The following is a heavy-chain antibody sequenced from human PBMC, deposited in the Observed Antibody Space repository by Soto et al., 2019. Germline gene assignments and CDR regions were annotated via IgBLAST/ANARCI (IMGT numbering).Heavy chain of an antibody. CDR2: ISGNGATT. CDR1: GFAFSNYA. CDR3: AKRSDDFWTGETYYFDY. D-gene: IGHD3-3*01. Sequence: GSLRLSCAASGFAFSNYAMTWVRPAPGKGLEWVSAISGNGATTYHADSVKGRFTISRDNSKNTLYLQMNSLRVDDTAVYYCAKRSDDFWTGETYYFDYWGQGTQVTVSS. J-gene: IGHJ4*02. V-gene: IGHV3-23*01.